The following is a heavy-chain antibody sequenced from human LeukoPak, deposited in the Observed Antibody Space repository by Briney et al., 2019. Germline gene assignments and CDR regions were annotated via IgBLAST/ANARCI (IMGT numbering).Heavy chain of an antibody. Sequence: GGSLRLSCAASGFTFNDYYMSWVRQAPGKGLEWLSYINIGGTNAHYADSVKGRFTISRDNAKKSLYLEMNNLRAEDTAVYYCATDGAGFDTWGQGVLVTVSS. CDR3: ATDGAGFDT. CDR2: INIGGTNA. J-gene: IGHJ5*02. V-gene: IGHV3-11*01. CDR1: GFTFNDYY.